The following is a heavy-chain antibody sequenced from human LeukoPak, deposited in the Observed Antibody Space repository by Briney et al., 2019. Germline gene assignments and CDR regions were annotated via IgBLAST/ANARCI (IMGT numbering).Heavy chain of an antibody. CDR1: GFTFSSYS. V-gene: IGHV3-21*01. D-gene: IGHD2-8*02. J-gene: IGHJ4*02. Sequence: GGSLRLSCAASGFTFSSYSMNWVRQAPGKGLEWVSSNSSSSSYIYYADSVKGRFTISRDNAKNSLYLQMNSLRAEDTAVYYCARDRRYFDTGGLGGPDYWGQGTLITVSS. CDR2: NSSSSSYI. CDR3: ARDRRYFDTGGLGGPDY.